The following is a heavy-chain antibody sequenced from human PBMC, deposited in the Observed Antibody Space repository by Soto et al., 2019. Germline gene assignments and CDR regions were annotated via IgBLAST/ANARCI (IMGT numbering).Heavy chain of an antibody. CDR2: IDWDDDK. V-gene: IGHV2-70*11. CDR1: GFSLSTSGMC. J-gene: IGHJ4*02. D-gene: IGHD7-27*01. CDR3: ARSRNWGKFDY. Sequence: SGPTLVNPTQTLTLTCTFSGFSLSTSGMCMSWIRQPPGKALEWLARIDWDDDKYYSTSLKIRLTISKDTSKNQVVLTMTNMDPVDTATYYCARSRNWGKFDYWGQGTLVTVSS.